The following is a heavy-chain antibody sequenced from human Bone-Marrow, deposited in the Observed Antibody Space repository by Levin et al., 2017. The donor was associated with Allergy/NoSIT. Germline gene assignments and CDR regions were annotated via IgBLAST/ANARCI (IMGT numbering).Heavy chain of an antibody. V-gene: IGHV3-15*01. J-gene: IGHJ3*02. Sequence: LSLTCATSGFTFSNAWMSWVRQAPGKGLEWVGRVKSTTDGGTTDYAAPVKGRFTISRDDSKNTLYLQMNSLKTEDTAVYYCTWLFLDAFDMWGQGTMVTVSS. CDR3: TWLFLDAFDM. D-gene: IGHD6-19*01. CDR1: GFTFSNAW. CDR2: VKSTTDGGTT.